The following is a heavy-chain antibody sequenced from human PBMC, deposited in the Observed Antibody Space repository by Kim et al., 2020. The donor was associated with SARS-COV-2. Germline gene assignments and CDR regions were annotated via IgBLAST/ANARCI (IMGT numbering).Heavy chain of an antibody. CDR2: ISGSGSST. Sequence: GGSLRLSCAASGFTFTTYSMSWVRQAPGKGLEWVSSISGSGSSTYYADSVKGRFTISRDNAKNTLYLQMNSLRAEDTAVYYCAKIPYSSYWSGDLHHWG. J-gene: IGHJ1*01. CDR3: AKIPYSSYWSGDLHH. D-gene: IGHD6-19*01. V-gene: IGHV3-23*01. CDR1: GFTFTTYS.